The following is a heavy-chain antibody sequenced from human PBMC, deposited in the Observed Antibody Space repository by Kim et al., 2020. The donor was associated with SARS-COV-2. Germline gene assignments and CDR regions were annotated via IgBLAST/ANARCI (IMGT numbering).Heavy chain of an antibody. Sequence: GGSLRLSCAASGFTFSSYSMNWVRQAPGKGLEWVSSISSSSSYIYYADSVKGRFTISRDNAKNSLYLQMNSLRAEDTAVYYCARDSVRYYGSGSYYNFGYFDLWGRGTLVTVSS. D-gene: IGHD3-10*01. CDR2: ISSSSSYI. CDR1: GFTFSSYS. CDR3: ARDSVRYYGSGSYYNFGYFDL. V-gene: IGHV3-21*01. J-gene: IGHJ2*01.